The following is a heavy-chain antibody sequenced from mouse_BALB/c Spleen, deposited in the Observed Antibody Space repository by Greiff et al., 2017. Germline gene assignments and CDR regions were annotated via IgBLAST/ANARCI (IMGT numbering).Heavy chain of an antibody. V-gene: IGHV3-2*02. CDR1: GYSITSDYA. D-gene: IGHD2-4*01. J-gene: IGHJ4*01. Sequence: EVKLQESGPGLVKPSQSLSLTCTVTGYSITSDYAWYWIRQFPGNKLEWMGYISYSGSTSYNPSLKSRISITRDTSKNQFFLQLNSVTTEDTATYYCANYYEYDRDNAMDYWGQGTSVTVSS. CDR3: ANYYEYDRDNAMDY. CDR2: ISYSGST.